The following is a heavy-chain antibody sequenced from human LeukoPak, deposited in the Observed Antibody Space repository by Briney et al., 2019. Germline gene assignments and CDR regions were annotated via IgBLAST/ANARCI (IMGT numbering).Heavy chain of an antibody. D-gene: IGHD2-15*01. CDR1: GYSFTSYW. CDR3: ARHGGHCSGGSCYSASRRGSDY. V-gene: IGHV5-51*01. J-gene: IGHJ4*02. Sequence: GESLKISCKGSGYSFTSYWIGWVRQMPGKGLEWVGIIYPGDSDTRYSPSFQGQVTISADKSISTAYLQWSSLKASDTAMYYCARHGGHCSGGSCYSASRRGSDYWGQGTLVTVSS. CDR2: IYPGDSDT.